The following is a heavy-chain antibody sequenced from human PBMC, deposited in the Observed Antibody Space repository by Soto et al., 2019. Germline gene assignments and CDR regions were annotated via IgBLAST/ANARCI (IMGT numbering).Heavy chain of an antibody. Sequence: SETLSLTCAVYGGSFSGYYWSWIRQPPGKGLEWIGEINHSGSTNYNPSLKSRVTISVDTSKNQFSLKLSSVTAADTAVYYCARVVRYCTNGVCYSRQPYYYYGMDVWGQGTTVTVYS. V-gene: IGHV4-34*01. CDR1: GGSFSGYY. D-gene: IGHD2-8*01. CDR3: ARVVRYCTNGVCYSRQPYYYYGMDV. J-gene: IGHJ6*02. CDR2: INHSGST.